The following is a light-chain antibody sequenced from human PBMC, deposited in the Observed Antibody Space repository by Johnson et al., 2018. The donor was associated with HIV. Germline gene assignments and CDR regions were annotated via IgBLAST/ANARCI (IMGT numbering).Light chain of an antibody. CDR1: NSNIGHNY. CDR2: DNN. J-gene: IGLJ1*01. Sequence: QSVLTQPPSVSAAPGQKVTISCSGSNSNIGHNYVSWYQQLPGTAPKLLIYDNNKRPSGIPDRFSGSKSGTSATLAITGLHTADASEYYCGTWDNSRNAGEGFGTGTKVTVL. CDR3: GTWDNSRNAGEG. V-gene: IGLV1-51*01.